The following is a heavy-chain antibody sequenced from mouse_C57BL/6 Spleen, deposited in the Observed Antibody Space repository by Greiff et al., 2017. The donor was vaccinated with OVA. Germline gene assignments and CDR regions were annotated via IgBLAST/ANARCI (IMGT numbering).Heavy chain of an antibody. CDR3: AREGYCGYDGYYAMGY. V-gene: IGHV1-82*01. Sequence: QVQLQQSGPELVKPGASVKISCKASGYAFSSSWMNWVKQRPGKGLEWIGRIYPGDGDTNYNGKFKGKATLTADKSSSTAYMQLSSLTSEDSAVYFCAREGYCGYDGYYAMGYWGQGTSVTVSS. CDR1: GYAFSSSW. CDR2: IYPGDGDT. J-gene: IGHJ4*01. D-gene: IGHD2-2*01.